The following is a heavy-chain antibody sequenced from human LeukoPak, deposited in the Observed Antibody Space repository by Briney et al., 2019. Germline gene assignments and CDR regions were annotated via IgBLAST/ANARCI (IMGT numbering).Heavy chain of an antibody. CDR3: AQSERWLPADIDY. V-gene: IGHV4-30-4*01. Sequence: KSSETLSLTCTVSGGSISSGDYYWSWIRQPPGKGLEWIGYIYYSGSTYYNPSLKSRVTISVDTSKNQFSLKLSSVTAADTAVYYCAQSERWLPADIDYWGQGTLVTVSS. CDR2: IYYSGST. CDR1: GGSISSGDYY. D-gene: IGHD5-24*01. J-gene: IGHJ4*02.